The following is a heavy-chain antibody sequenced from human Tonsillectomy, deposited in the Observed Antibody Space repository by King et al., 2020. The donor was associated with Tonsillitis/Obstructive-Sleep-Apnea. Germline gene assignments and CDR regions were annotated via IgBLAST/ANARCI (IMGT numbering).Heavy chain of an antibody. Sequence: VQLVQSGAEVKKPGSSVKVSCKASGGTFSSYVISWVRQAPGQGFEWMGGIIPAFGAANYAQKFQGKVTITADESTTTAYMELTSLRFEDTALYFCARTGELGIGNTFDIWGQGTKVTVSS. D-gene: IGHD7-27*01. V-gene: IGHV1-69*12. J-gene: IGHJ3*02. CDR2: IIPAFGAA. CDR1: GGTFSSYV. CDR3: ARTGELGIGNTFDI.